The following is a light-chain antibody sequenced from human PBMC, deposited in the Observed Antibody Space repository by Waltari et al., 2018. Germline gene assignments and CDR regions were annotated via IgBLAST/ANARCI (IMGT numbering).Light chain of an antibody. Sequence: SELTQDPVVSVAMGQTVTITCHGDSPRRYYAAWYQQKPGQAPVVVIYRKNNRPSGVPDRFSGSSSGNTASLTITGAQAEDEADYYCNSRDTTTDHVLFGGGTRLTVL. J-gene: IGLJ2*01. CDR3: NSRDTTTDHVL. CDR1: SPRRYY. CDR2: RKN. V-gene: IGLV3-19*01.